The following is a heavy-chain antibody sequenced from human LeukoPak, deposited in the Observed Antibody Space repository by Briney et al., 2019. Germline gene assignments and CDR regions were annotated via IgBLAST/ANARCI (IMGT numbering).Heavy chain of an antibody. D-gene: IGHD5-18*01. CDR2: FDPEDGET. CDR3: ARESGTAMGY. V-gene: IGHV1-24*01. Sequence: ASVKVSCKVSGYTLTELSMHWVRQAPGKGLEWMGGFDPEDGETIYAQKFQGRVTITADESTSTAYMELSSLRSEDTAVYYCARESGTAMGYWGQGTLVTVSS. CDR1: GYTLTELS. J-gene: IGHJ4*02.